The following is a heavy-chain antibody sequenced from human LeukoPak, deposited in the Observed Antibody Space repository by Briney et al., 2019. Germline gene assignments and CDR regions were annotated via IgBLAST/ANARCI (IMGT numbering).Heavy chain of an antibody. CDR1: GFTFSSYA. J-gene: IGHJ4*02. V-gene: IGHV3-30-3*01. CDR2: ISYDGSNK. D-gene: IGHD2-15*01. CDR3: ARVGYSWYVYY. Sequence: PGRSLRLSCAASGFTFSSYAMHWVRQAPGKGLEWVAVISYDGSNKYYADSVKGRFTISRDNSKNTLYLQMNSLRAEDTAVYYCARVGYSWYVYYWGQGTLVTVSS.